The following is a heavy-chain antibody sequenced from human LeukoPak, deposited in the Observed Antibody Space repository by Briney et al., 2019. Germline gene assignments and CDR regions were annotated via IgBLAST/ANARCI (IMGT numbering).Heavy chain of an antibody. CDR1: GGTFSSYA. CDR2: IIPIFGTA. CDR3: ARGGDYGDYVGCYYGMDV. Sequence: SVKVSCKASGGTFSSYAISWVRQAPGQGLEWMGGIIPIFGTANYAQKFQGRVTITADESTSTAYMELSSLRSEDTAVYYCARGGDYGDYVGCYYGMDVWGQGTTVTVSS. V-gene: IGHV1-69*13. D-gene: IGHD4-17*01. J-gene: IGHJ6*02.